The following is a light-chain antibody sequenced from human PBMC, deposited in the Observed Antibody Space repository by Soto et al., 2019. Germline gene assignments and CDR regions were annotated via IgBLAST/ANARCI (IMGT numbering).Light chain of an antibody. J-gene: IGKJ2*01. CDR1: QVISSW. CDR3: QQYAGSLYT. V-gene: IGKV1-12*01. Sequence: IQMTQSPSSVSASVGDTVTVSWRASQVISSWLAWYQQKPGRAPNLLIYKASTRAYGIPDRFSGSGSGTDFSLTISRLEPEDFAVYYCQQYAGSLYTFAQGTKVHIK. CDR2: KAS.